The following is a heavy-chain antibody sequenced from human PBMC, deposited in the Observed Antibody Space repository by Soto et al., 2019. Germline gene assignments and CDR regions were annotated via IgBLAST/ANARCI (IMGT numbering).Heavy chain of an antibody. CDR2: IIPIFGTA. D-gene: IGHD5-12*01. V-gene: IGHV1-69*01. CDR1: GGTFSSYA. CDR3: ATARATTAGYIRD. J-gene: IGHJ4*02. Sequence: QVQLVQSGAEVKKPGSSVKVSCKASGGTFSSYAISWVRQAPGQGLEWMGGIIPIFGTANYAQKFQGRVTITEDESTSTAYREPSSLRSEDTAVYDCATARATTAGYIRDWGQGTLVTVSS.